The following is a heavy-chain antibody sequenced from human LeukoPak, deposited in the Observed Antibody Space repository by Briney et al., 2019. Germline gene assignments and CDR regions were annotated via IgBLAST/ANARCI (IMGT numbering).Heavy chain of an antibody. V-gene: IGHV1-18*01. J-gene: IGHJ4*02. Sequence: CASVKASCKASGYTFTSYGISWVRQAPGQGLEWMGWISAYNGNTNYAQKLQGRVTMTTDTSTSTAYMELRSLRSDDTAVYYCARSRLGYCSSTSCYGNFNYWGQGTLVTVSS. CDR1: GYTFTSYG. CDR3: ARSRLGYCSSTSCYGNFNY. D-gene: IGHD2-2*01. CDR2: ISAYNGNT.